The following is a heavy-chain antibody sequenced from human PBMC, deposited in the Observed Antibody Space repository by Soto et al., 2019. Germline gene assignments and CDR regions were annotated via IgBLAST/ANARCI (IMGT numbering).Heavy chain of an antibody. D-gene: IGHD5-18*01. Sequence: QVHLVQSGAAVKKPGASVKVSCKASGYTFTNYYIHWVRQAPGQGLEWLGIIRPSGGRTEYAQRFQGRVTMTRETSTSPVYMELTSLTSDDTAVYYCAREPNESYYFYYWGQGTLVTVSS. CDR3: AREPNESYYFYY. CDR1: GYTFTNYY. CDR2: IRPSGGRT. V-gene: IGHV1-46*01. J-gene: IGHJ4*02.